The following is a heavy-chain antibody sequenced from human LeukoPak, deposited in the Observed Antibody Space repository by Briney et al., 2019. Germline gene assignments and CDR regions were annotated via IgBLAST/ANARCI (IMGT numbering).Heavy chain of an antibody. CDR1: GGSISSGSYY. V-gene: IGHV4-61*02. D-gene: IGHD5/OR15-5a*01. CDR2: IYTSGST. J-gene: IGHJ6*02. Sequence: SETLSLTCTLSGGSISSGSYYWGWIRPPAGKGLEWIGRIYTSGSTNYNPFLKSRVTISVDSSKNQFSLKLSSVTAADTAVYYCAREVSLRERYPYGMDVWGQGTTVTVSS. CDR3: AREVSLRERYPYGMDV.